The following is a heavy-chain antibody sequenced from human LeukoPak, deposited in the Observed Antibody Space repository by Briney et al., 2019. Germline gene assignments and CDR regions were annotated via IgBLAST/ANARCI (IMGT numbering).Heavy chain of an antibody. Sequence: GGSLRLSCKASGFSFSNYDMNWVRQAPGKGLEWISYISRSGRTVTYADPVGGRSSLSRDNARNALSLQLDSLRVEDTAVYYCARDLLDTATAWGQGTLVVVSS. V-gene: IGHV3-48*03. D-gene: IGHD2-15*01. CDR3: ARDLLDTATA. CDR2: ISRSGRTV. CDR1: GFSFSNYD. J-gene: IGHJ5*02.